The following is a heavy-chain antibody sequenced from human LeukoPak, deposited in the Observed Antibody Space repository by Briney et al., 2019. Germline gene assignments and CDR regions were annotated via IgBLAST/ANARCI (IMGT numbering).Heavy chain of an antibody. J-gene: IGHJ2*01. CDR3: AGTVTTFGYFDL. CDR1: GFTFDDYA. V-gene: IGHV3-9*01. Sequence: PGRSLRLSCAASGFTFDDYAMHWVRQAPGKGLEWVSGISWNSGSIGYADSVKGRFTISRDKAKNSLYLQMNSLRAEDTALYYCAGTVTTFGYFDLWGRGTLVTVSS. D-gene: IGHD4-17*01. CDR2: ISWNSGSI.